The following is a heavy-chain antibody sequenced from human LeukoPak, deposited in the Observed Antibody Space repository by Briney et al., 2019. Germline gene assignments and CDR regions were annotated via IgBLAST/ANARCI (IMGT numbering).Heavy chain of an antibody. D-gene: IGHD2-2*01. CDR1: GDSLSSNSVT. J-gene: IGHJ5*02. V-gene: IGHV6-1*01. CDR2: TYYRPTWYN. Sequence: SQTLSLTCAISGDSLSSNSVTWNWIRQSPSRGLEWLGRTYYRPTWYNDYAVSVRGRITVNPDTSKNQFSLHLNSVTPEDTAVYYCARRLTQYDCFDPWGQGILVTVSS. CDR3: ARRLTQYDCFDP.